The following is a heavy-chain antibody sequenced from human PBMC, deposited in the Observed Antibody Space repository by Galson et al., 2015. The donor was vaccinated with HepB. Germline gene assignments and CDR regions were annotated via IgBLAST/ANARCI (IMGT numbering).Heavy chain of an antibody. V-gene: IGHV1-3*01. Sequence: SVKVSCKASGYTFTSYAMHWVRQAPGQRLEWMGWINAGNGNTKYSQKFQGRVTITRDTSASTAYMELSSLRSEDTAVYYCARSTAIGRIYYYGMDVWGQGTTVTVSS. J-gene: IGHJ6*02. CDR2: INAGNGNT. CDR3: ARSTAIGRIYYYGMDV. CDR1: GYTFTSYA. D-gene: IGHD2-21*02.